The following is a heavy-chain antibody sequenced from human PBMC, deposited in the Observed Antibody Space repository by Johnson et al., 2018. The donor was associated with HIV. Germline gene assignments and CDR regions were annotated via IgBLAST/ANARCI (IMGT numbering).Heavy chain of an antibody. Sequence: QVQLVESGGGVVQPGRSLRLSCAASGFTFSSYGMHWVRQAPGNGLEWVAVIWYDGSNKYYADSVKGRFTISRDNSKNTLYLQMNSLRAEDTAVYYCAKERRDVGMLDAFDIWGQGTMVTVSS. CDR2: IWYDGSNK. D-gene: IGHD7-27*01. CDR1: GFTFSSYG. V-gene: IGHV3-33*06. J-gene: IGHJ3*02. CDR3: AKERRDVGMLDAFDI.